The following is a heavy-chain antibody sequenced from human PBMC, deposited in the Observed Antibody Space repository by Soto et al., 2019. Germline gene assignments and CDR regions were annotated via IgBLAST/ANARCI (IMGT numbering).Heavy chain of an antibody. D-gene: IGHD3-22*01. J-gene: IGHJ5*02. CDR3: ARDVYYYDSSGLNGVGWFDP. CDR2: IYYSGST. CDR1: GGSISSYY. Sequence: PSETLSLTCTVSGGSISSYYWSWIRQPPGKGLEWIGYIYYSGSTNYSPSLKSRVTISVDTSKNQFSLKLSSVTAADTAVYYCARDVYYYDSSGLNGVGWFDPWGQGTLVTVSS. V-gene: IGHV4-59*01.